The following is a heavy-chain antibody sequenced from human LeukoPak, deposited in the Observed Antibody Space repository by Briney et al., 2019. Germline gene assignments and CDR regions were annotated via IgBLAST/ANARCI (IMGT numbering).Heavy chain of an antibody. J-gene: IGHJ1*01. V-gene: IGHV4-31*03. CDR2: IYGSVTT. CDR1: GDSISSGGYY. CDR3: ARDMGATGNFGFQH. Sequence: SETLSLTCIVSGDSISSGGYYWSWIRQHPGKGLEWIGHIYGSVTTYYNPSLKSRVTISVDTSKNQFSLKLSSVTAADTAVYYCARDMGATGNFGFQHWGQGTLLTVSS. D-gene: IGHD1-26*01.